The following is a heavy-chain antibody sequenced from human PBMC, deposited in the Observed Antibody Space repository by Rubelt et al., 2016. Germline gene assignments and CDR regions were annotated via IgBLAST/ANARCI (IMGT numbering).Heavy chain of an antibody. Sequence: QVQLQQWGAGLLKPSETLSLTCAVYGGSFSGYYWTWIRQPPGKGLEWIGEINQSGSTNYNPSLKSRVTVSVDTSKKQFSRKLGCVTVADTAIYYCARIRYDARHYYYHGMDVWGQGTTVTVSS. J-gene: IGHJ6*02. D-gene: IGHD3-22*01. V-gene: IGHV4-34*01. CDR1: GGSFSGYY. CDR3: ARIRYDARHYYYHGMDV. CDR2: INQSGST.